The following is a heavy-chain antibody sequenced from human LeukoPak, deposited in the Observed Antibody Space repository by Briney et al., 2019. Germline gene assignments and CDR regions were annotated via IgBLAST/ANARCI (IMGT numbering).Heavy chain of an antibody. CDR2: ISGSGAGT. D-gene: IGHD6-13*01. Sequence: GGSLRLSCAASGFTFSSYAMTWVRQAPGKGLEWVSGISGSGAGTYYADSVKGRFTVSRDNSKNTLYLQMNSLRAEDTAVYYCAKSRGYSNTSPFDYWGQGTLVAVSS. V-gene: IGHV3-23*01. CDR1: GFTFSSYA. CDR3: AKSRGYSNTSPFDY. J-gene: IGHJ4*02.